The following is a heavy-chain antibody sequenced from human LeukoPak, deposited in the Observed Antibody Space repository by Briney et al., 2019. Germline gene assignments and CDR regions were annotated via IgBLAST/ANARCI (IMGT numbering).Heavy chain of an antibody. V-gene: IGHV3-21*01. J-gene: IGHJ2*01. CDR3: ARGYSTSWYHFWYFDL. CDR1: GFTFSSFS. CDR2: ISNGGDSYI. D-gene: IGHD6-13*01. Sequence: GGSLRLSCAASGFTFSSFSMSWIRQAPGKGLEWVSSISNGGDSYIYYADSVEGRFTISRDNAKDSLYLQMNSLRAEDTAVYYCARGYSTSWYHFWYFDLWGRGTLVTVSS.